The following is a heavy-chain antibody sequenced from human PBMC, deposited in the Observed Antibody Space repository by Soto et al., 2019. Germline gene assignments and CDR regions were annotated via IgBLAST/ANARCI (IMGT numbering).Heavy chain of an antibody. V-gene: IGHV3-30*18. CDR2: ISYDGSHK. D-gene: IGHD2-15*01. Sequence: QVQLVESGGGVVQPGRSLRLSCAGSGFTFSNYGLHWVRQAPGKGLEWVAVISYDGSHKYYADSVKGRFTTSRDNSNNMLYLQLDRLRAEDTAVYYCAKDGAPRYCGRSSCHPAGAYWRKGTLVTVSS. J-gene: IGHJ4*02. CDR3: AKDGAPRYCGRSSCHPAGAY. CDR1: GFTFSNYG.